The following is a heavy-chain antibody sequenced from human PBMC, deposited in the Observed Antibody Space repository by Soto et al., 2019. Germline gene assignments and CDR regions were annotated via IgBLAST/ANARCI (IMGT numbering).Heavy chain of an antibody. V-gene: IGHV1-69*01. CDR2: IIPYYNTL. D-gene: IGHD6-13*01. J-gene: IGHJ4*02. CDR3: ASGASRWYPYFFDS. CDR1: EGTSNSYV. Sequence: QAQVVQSGAEVRKPGSSVKLSCKASEGTSNSYVIAWVRQAPGQGLEWMGGIIPYYNTLNYAQKFQDRVTITADDSTNTVYMELSSLRSDDTAVYFCASGASRWYPYFFDSWAQGTLVTVSS.